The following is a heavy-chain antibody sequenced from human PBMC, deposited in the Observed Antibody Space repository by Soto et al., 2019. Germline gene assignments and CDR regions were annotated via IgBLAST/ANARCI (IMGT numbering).Heavy chain of an antibody. D-gene: IGHD2-2*01. CDR1: GDSVSSNSAA. J-gene: IGHJ5*02. Sequence: SQTLSLTCAISGDSVSSNSAAWNWIGQSPSRGLEWLGRTYYRSKWYNDYAVSVKSRITINPDTSKNQFSLQLNSVTPEDTAVYYCARDKRYCSSTSCHPTVDPWGQGTLVTVSS. CDR3: ARDKRYCSSTSCHPTVDP. CDR2: TYYRSKWYN. V-gene: IGHV6-1*01.